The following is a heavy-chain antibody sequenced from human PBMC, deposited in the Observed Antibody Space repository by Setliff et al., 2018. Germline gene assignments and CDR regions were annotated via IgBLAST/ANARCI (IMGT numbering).Heavy chain of an antibody. CDR3: AKGGTYRYFDF. CDR1: GASISTHY. J-gene: IGHJ4*02. Sequence: KTSETLSLTCTVSGASISTHYWSWIRQPPGKGLEFNGYVYHSGTAKYDPSLESRAIMSVDASKNEISLKLKSVTAADTAVYYCAKGGTYRYFDFWGQGALVTVSS. V-gene: IGHV4-59*11. D-gene: IGHD1-1*01. CDR2: VYHSGTA.